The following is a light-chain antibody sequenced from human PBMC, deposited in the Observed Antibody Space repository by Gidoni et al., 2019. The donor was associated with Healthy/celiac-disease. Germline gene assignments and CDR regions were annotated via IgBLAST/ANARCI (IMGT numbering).Light chain of an antibody. CDR2: STN. CDR3: AAWDDSLNGPV. V-gene: IGLV1-44*01. Sequence: QSVLTQPPSASGTPGQRVTISCSGSSSNIGSNTVNWYQQLPGTAPKLLIYSTNQRPSGVPDRFSGSKSGTSASLATSGLQSEDEADYYCAAWDDSLNGPVFGGGTKLTVL. J-gene: IGLJ3*02. CDR1: SSNIGSNT.